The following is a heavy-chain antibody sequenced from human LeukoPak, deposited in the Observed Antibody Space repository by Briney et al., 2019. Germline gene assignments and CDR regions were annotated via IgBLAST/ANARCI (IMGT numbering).Heavy chain of an antibody. V-gene: IGHV1-18*01. CDR3: ARGSITIFGVVPQFDY. CDR2: ITAYNGHT. CDR1: GYTFTSYG. J-gene: IGHJ4*01. D-gene: IGHD3-3*01. Sequence: ASVKVSCKASGYTFTSYGISWVRQAPGQGLEWMGWITAYNGHTNYAQKHQGRVTMTTDTYASIAHMEQRSLISDDTAVYYCARGSITIFGVVPQFDYWGHGTLVTVSS.